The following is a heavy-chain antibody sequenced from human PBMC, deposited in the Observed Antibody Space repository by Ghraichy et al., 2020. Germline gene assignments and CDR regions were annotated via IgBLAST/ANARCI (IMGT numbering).Heavy chain of an antibody. J-gene: IGHJ5*02. CDR3: ARGFTWGNWNYEGYWFDP. Sequence: SETLSLTCTVSGGSISSYYWSWIRQPPGKGLEWIGYIYYSGSTNYNPSLKSRVTISVDTSKNQFSLKLSSVTAADTAVYYCARGFTWGNWNYEGYWFDPWGQGTLVTVSS. CDR1: GGSISSYY. V-gene: IGHV4-59*01. CDR2: IYYSGST. D-gene: IGHD1-7*01.